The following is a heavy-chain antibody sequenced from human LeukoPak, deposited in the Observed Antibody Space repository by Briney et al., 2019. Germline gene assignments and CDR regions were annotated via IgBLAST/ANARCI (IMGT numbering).Heavy chain of an antibody. Sequence: PSETLSLTCAVYGGSFSGYYWSWIRQPPGKGLEWIGEINHSGSTNYNPSLKSRVTISVDTSKNQFSLKLSSVTAADTAVYYCARVLAYSSSWYVSWGQGTLVTVSS. V-gene: IGHV4-34*01. CDR2: INHSGST. CDR1: GGSFSGYY. D-gene: IGHD6-13*01. CDR3: ARVLAYSSSWYVS. J-gene: IGHJ5*01.